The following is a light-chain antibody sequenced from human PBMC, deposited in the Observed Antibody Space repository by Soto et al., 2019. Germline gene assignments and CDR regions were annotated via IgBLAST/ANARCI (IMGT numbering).Light chain of an antibody. V-gene: IGLV2-14*01. CDR3: TSYTSSSTLRV. Sequence: QSALTQPASVSGSPVQSITISCTGTSSDVGSYNYVSWYQQHPGKAPQLIIYGVSNRPSGVSNRFSGYKSGNTASLTIAGLQAEDEADYYCTSYTSSSTLRVFGGGTKVTV. CDR2: GVS. CDR1: SSDVGSYNY. J-gene: IGLJ3*02.